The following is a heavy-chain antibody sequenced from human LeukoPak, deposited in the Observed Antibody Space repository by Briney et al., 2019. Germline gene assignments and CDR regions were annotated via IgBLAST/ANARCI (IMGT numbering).Heavy chain of an antibody. V-gene: IGHV3-11*04. Sequence: KAGGSLRLXCAASGFTFSDYYMSWIRQAPGKELEWVSYISSSGSTIYYADSVKGRFTISRDNAKNSLYLQMNSLRAEDTAVYYCASRTYPSDYWGQGTLVTVSS. J-gene: IGHJ4*02. CDR2: ISSSGSTI. CDR3: ASRTYPSDY. CDR1: GFTFSDYY.